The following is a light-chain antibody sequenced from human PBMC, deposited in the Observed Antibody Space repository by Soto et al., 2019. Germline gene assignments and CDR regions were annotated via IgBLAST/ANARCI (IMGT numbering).Light chain of an antibody. Sequence: QSALTQPPSASGSHGQSVTISCTGTSSDVGGYNYVSWYQQHPGKAPKLMIYEVSKRPSGVPDRFSGSKSGNTASLTVSGLQAEDEADYYCSSYAGSNIFFGTGTKVPS. CDR1: SSDVGGYNY. CDR2: EVS. V-gene: IGLV2-8*01. CDR3: SSYAGSNIF. J-gene: IGLJ1*01.